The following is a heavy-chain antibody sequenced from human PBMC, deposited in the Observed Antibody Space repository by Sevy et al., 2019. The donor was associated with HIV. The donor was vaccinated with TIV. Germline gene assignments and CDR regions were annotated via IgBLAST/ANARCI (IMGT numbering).Heavy chain of an antibody. V-gene: IGHV1-2*02. CDR3: ARVSIVVVPAAIPIFDY. CDR1: GYTFTGYY. D-gene: IGHD2-2*02. J-gene: IGHJ4*02. CDR2: MNPNSGGT. Sequence: ASVKVSCKASGYTFTGYYMHWVRQAPGHGLEWMGWMNPNSGGTNCAQKFQGRVTMPRNTSISTAYMELSRLRSDDTAVYYCARVSIVVVPAAIPIFDYWGQGTLVTVSS.